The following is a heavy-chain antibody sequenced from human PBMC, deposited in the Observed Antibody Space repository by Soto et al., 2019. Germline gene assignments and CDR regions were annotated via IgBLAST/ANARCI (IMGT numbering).Heavy chain of an antibody. CDR3: ARHPGCSGGSCYPPDNWFDP. J-gene: IGHJ5*02. CDR2: IYYSGST. CDR1: GGSISSYY. V-gene: IGHV4-59*08. Sequence: PSETLSLTCTVSGGSISSYYWSWIRQPPWKGLEWIGYIYYSGSTNYNPSLKSRVTISVDTSKNQFSLKLSSVTAADTAVYYCARHPGCSGGSCYPPDNWFDPWGQGTLVTVSS. D-gene: IGHD2-15*01.